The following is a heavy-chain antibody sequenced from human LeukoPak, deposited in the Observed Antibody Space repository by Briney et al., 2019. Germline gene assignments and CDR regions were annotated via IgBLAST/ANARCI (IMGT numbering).Heavy chain of an antibody. D-gene: IGHD5-18*01. CDR2: IKQDGSEK. CDR1: GFTFRSYW. Sequence: GGSLRLSCAASGFTFRSYWMSGVREAPGKGLDWGANIKQDGSEKYYVDSVKGRFTISRDNAKNSLYLQMNSLSAEDTAVYYCARASGYSYGSDAFDIWGQGTMVTVSS. V-gene: IGHV3-7*01. CDR3: ARASGYSYGSDAFDI. J-gene: IGHJ3*02.